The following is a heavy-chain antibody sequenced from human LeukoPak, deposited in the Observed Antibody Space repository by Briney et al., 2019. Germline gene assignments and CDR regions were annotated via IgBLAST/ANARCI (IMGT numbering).Heavy chain of an antibody. CDR2: ISGSGGST. D-gene: IGHD5-24*01. Sequence: GGSLRLSCAASGFTFSSYAMSWVRQAPGKGLEWVSGISGSGGSTYYADSVKGRFTISRDNSKNTLYLQMNSLRVEDTAVYYCAKSGYNRFDYWGQGTLVTVSS. V-gene: IGHV3-23*01. J-gene: IGHJ4*02. CDR1: GFTFSSYA. CDR3: AKSGYNRFDY.